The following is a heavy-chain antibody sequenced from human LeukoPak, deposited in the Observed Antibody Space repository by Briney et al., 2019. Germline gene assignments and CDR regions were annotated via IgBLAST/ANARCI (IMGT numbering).Heavy chain of an antibody. Sequence: SGPTLVNPTQTLTLTCTFSGFSLSTSGMCVSWIRQPPGKALEWLALIDWDDDKYYSTSLKTRLTISKDTSKNQVVLTMTNMDPVDTATYYCARSYSSGWYVDYYYYGMDVWGQGTTVTVSS. D-gene: IGHD6-19*01. V-gene: IGHV2-70*01. J-gene: IGHJ6*02. CDR1: GFSLSTSGMC. CDR2: IDWDDDK. CDR3: ARSYSSGWYVDYYYYGMDV.